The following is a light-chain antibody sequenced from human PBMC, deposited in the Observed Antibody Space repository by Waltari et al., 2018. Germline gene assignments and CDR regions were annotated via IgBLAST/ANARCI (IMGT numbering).Light chain of an antibody. CDR1: QSVNRC. Sequence: DIQMTQSPSTLSASVGDRAPFTCRASQSVNRCLAWYQQKPGKAPKLLISKASALQNGVPPRFSGSGSGTEFTLTISNLQPDDSSTYYCQQYEAFPVTFGHGTKVEIK. CDR3: QQYEAFPVT. V-gene: IGKV1-5*03. J-gene: IGKJ1*01. CDR2: KAS.